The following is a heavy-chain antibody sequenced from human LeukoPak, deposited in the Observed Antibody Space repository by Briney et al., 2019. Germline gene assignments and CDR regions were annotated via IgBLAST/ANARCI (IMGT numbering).Heavy chain of an antibody. D-gene: IGHD1-26*01. Sequence: SVKVSCKASGGTFSSYAISWVRQAPGQGLEWMGGIIPIFGTANYAQKFQGRVTMTEDTSTDTAYMELSSLRSEDTAVYYCATGRIVGATTEVDYWGQGTLVTVSS. CDR2: IIPIFGTA. CDR3: ATGRIVGATTEVDY. V-gene: IGHV1-69*06. CDR1: GGTFSSYA. J-gene: IGHJ4*02.